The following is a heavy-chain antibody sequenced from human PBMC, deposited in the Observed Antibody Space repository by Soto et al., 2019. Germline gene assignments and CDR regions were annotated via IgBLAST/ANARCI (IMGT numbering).Heavy chain of an antibody. CDR3: ARGYDILTGYQGFRFFDY. D-gene: IGHD3-9*01. CDR2: INPSGGST. J-gene: IGHJ4*02. Sequence: GASVKVSCKASGYTFTSYYMHWVRQAPGQGLEWMGIINPSGGSTSYAQKFQGRVTMTRDTSTSTVYMELSSLRSEDTAVYYCARGYDILTGYQGFRFFDYWGQGTLVTVSS. CDR1: GYTFTSYY. V-gene: IGHV1-46*03.